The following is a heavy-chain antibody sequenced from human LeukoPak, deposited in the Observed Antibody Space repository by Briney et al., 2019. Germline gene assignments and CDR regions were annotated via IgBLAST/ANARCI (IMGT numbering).Heavy chain of an antibody. V-gene: IGHV3-49*04. D-gene: IGHD6-19*01. Sequence: GGSLRLSCTASGLTFGDYAMSWVRQAPGKGLEWVGFVRSKAYGGTTEYAASVKGRFTISRDDSKSIAYLQMNSLKTEDTAVYYCTRTGYSSGWYYGYWGQGTLVTVSS. CDR1: GLTFGDYA. CDR3: TRTGYSSGWYYGY. CDR2: VRSKAYGGTT. J-gene: IGHJ4*02.